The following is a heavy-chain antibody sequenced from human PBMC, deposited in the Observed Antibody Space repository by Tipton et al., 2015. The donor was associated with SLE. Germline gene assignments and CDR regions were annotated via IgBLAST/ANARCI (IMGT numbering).Heavy chain of an antibody. V-gene: IGHV3-30*03. J-gene: IGHJ4*02. CDR3: ARDGAGTTPYYFDY. CDR1: GFTFSSYG. Sequence: SLRLSCAASGFTFSSYGMHWVRQAPGKGLEWVAVISYDGTNKYYADSVKGRFTISRDNSKNTLYLQMNSLRAEDTAVYYCARDGAGTTPYYFDYWGQGTLVTVSS. D-gene: IGHD1-7*01. CDR2: ISYDGTNK.